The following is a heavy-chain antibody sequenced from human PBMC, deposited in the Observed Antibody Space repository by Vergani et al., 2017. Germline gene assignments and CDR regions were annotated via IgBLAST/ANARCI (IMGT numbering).Heavy chain of an antibody. Sequence: EVQLLESGGGLVQPGGSLRLSCAASGFTFSTYAMTWVRQAPGKGLEWVSTISSDGGSIGYADSVKGRFTISRDNAKNSLYLQMNSLRAEDTALYYCAKDSGSSTSCLIDYWGQGTLVTVSS. V-gene: IGHV3-9*01. J-gene: IGHJ4*02. CDR2: ISSDGGSI. D-gene: IGHD2-2*01. CDR3: AKDSGSSTSCLIDY. CDR1: GFTFSTYA.